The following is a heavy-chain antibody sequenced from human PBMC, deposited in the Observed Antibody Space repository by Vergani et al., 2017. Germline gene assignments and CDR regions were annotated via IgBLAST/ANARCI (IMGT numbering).Heavy chain of an antibody. D-gene: IGHD5-12*01. V-gene: IGHV3-23*01. CDR1: GFTFNIYA. Sequence: EVRLLESGGGLVQPGGSLRLSCAASGFTFNIYAMSWVRQAPGKGLEWVSTITYNGGRTYYADSGTGRFTISRDNSKNTLFLQLKTLRAEDTGVYYCAKDYNIMGALHYWGQGTLVAVSS. CDR2: ITYNGGRT. CDR3: AKDYNIMGALHY. J-gene: IGHJ4*02.